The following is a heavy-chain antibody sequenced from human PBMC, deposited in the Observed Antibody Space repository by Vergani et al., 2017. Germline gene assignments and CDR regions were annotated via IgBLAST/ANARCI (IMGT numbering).Heavy chain of an antibody. J-gene: IGHJ6*02. Sequence: QVQLQESGPGLVKPSETLSLTCAVSGYSISSGYYWGWIRQPPGKGLEWIGSIYHSGSTYYNPSLKSRVIISVDTSKNQFSLKLSSVTAADTAVYYCARLEWGYGMDVWGQGTTVTVSS. CDR3: ARLEWGYGMDV. CDR2: IYHSGST. D-gene: IGHD2-15*01. V-gene: IGHV4-38-2*01. CDR1: GYSISSGYY.